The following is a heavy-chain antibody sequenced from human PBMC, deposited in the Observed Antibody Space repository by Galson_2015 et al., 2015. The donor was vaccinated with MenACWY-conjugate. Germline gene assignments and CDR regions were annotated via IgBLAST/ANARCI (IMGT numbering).Heavy chain of an antibody. CDR3: ARPPPGGRGMDV. J-gene: IGHJ6*02. CDR2: ISPGDSYT. CDR1: GHTFTTYW. Sequence: QSGAEVKKPGESLKISCKGSGHTFTTYWIGWVRQMPGKGLEWMGFISPGDSYTRYNPAFQGQVTISADKSISTAYLQWNSLQASDTAMYYCARPPPGGRGMDVWGQGTTVPVSS. D-gene: IGHD1-26*01. V-gene: IGHV5-51*01.